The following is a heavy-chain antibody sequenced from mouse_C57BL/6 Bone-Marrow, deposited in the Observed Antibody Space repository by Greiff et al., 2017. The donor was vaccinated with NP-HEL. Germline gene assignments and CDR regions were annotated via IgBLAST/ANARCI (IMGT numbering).Heavy chain of an antibody. CDR3: ARRDLYDYDGYIDY. V-gene: IGHV14-3*01. D-gene: IGHD2-4*01. CDR2: IDPANGNT. CDR1: GFNIKNTY. J-gene: IGHJ2*01. Sequence: VQLKESVAELVRPGASVKLSCTASGFNIKNTYMHWVKQRPEQGLEWIGRIDPANGNTKYAPKFQGKATITADTSSNTAYLQLSSLTSEDTAIYYCARRDLYDYDGYIDYWGQGTTLTVSS.